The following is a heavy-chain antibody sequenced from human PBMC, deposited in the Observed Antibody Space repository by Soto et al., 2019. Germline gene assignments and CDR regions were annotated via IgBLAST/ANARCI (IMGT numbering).Heavy chain of an antibody. Sequence: SWTASGAAFSRYAIIWVRQNPEQGLEWMGGIIPIFGTANYAQKFQGRVTITADESTSTAYMELSSLRSEDTAVYYCARGDPSRRGYYYVMAVWLQRTTVPVSS. CDR3: ARGDPSRRGYYYVMAV. CDR2: IIPIFGTA. J-gene: IGHJ6*02. CDR1: GAAFSRYA. V-gene: IGHV1-69*01.